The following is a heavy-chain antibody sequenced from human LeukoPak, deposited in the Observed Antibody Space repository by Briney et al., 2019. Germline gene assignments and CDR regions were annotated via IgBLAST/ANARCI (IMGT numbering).Heavy chain of an antibody. CDR2: IYYSGST. D-gene: IGHD2-15*01. J-gene: IGHJ4*02. Sequence: SETLPLTCTVYGGSISSYYWSWIRQPPGKGLEWIGYIYYSGSTNYNPSLKSRVTISVDTSKNQFSLKLSSVTAADTAVYFCARNFPGVGCSGGSCYDYWGQGTLVTVSS. V-gene: IGHV4-59*01. CDR1: GGSISSYY. CDR3: ARNFPGVGCSGGSCYDY.